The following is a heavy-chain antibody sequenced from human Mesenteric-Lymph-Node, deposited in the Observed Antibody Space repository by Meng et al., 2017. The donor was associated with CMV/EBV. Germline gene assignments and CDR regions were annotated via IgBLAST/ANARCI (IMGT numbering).Heavy chain of an antibody. Sequence: GSLRLSCAVYGGSFSGYYWSWIRQPPGKGLEWIGEINHRGSTNYNPSLKSRVTISVDTSKSQFSLKLSSVTAADTAVYYCARGSPYQGIAAAVARWFDPWGQGTLVTVSS. CDR1: GGSFSGYY. J-gene: IGHJ5*02. CDR3: ARGSPYQGIAAAVARWFDP. V-gene: IGHV4-34*01. D-gene: IGHD6-13*01. CDR2: INHRGST.